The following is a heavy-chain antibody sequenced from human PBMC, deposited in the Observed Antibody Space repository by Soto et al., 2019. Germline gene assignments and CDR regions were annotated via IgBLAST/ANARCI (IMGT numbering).Heavy chain of an antibody. Sequence: PGGSLRLSCAASGFTFSSYWMSWVRQAPGKGLEWVANIKQDGSEKYYVDTVKGRFTISRDNAKNSLYLKMNSLRAENTTVYYSSIDPSIVLVPAATYYYYYYGMDVWGQGTTVTVSS. D-gene: IGHD2-2*01. V-gene: IGHV3-7*01. CDR3: SIDPSIVLVPAATYYYYYYGMDV. J-gene: IGHJ6*02. CDR1: GFTFSSYW. CDR2: IKQDGSEK.